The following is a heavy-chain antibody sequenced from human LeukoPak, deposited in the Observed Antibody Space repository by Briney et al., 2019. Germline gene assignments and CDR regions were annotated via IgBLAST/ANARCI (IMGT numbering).Heavy chain of an antibody. CDR3: ARAFDTSWDYYYMDV. CDR1: GFTFSTYS. CDR2: ISSSSRYI. J-gene: IGHJ6*03. V-gene: IGHV3-21*01. Sequence: PGGSLRLSCAASGFTFSTYSMNWVRQAPGKGLEWVSSISSSSRYIYYADSVKGRFTISRDDGMNSLYLLMNSLRVEDTAVYYCARAFDTSWDYYYMDVWGKGTTVTVSS. D-gene: IGHD2-2*01.